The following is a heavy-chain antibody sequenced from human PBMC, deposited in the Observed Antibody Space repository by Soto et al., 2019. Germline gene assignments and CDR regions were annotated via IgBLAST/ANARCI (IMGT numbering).Heavy chain of an antibody. Sequence: EVQLVESGGGLVKPGGSLRLSCAASGFTFSNAWMNWVRQAPGKGLEWVGRIKSKTDGGTTDYAAPVKGRFTISRDDSKNTLYLQMNSLKTEDTAVYYCTTGIRGDYGRGYFDYWGQGTLVTVSS. CDR2: IKSKTDGGTT. V-gene: IGHV3-15*07. CDR3: TTGIRGDYGRGYFDY. D-gene: IGHD4-17*01. J-gene: IGHJ4*02. CDR1: GFTFSNAW.